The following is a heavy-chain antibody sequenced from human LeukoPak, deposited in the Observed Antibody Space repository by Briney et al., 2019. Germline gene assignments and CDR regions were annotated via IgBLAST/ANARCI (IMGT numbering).Heavy chain of an antibody. J-gene: IGHJ4*02. CDR2: IRYDGSNE. CDR3: AKAELTTVTFDH. Sequence: PGGSLRLSCAASGFTFSNYGMHWVHQAPGKGLEWVAFIRYDGSNEYYADSVKGRFTISRDNSKNTLDLEMNSLRAEDTAVYYCAKAELTTVTFDHWGQGTLVTVSS. CDR1: GFTFSNYG. D-gene: IGHD4-11*01. V-gene: IGHV3-30*02.